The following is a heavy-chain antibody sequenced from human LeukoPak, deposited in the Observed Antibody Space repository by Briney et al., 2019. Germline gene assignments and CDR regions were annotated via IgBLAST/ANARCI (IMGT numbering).Heavy chain of an antibody. D-gene: IGHD6-13*01. V-gene: IGHV4-34*01. J-gene: IGHJ4*02. Sequence: SETLSLTCAVYGGSFSGYYWSWIRQPPGKGLEWIGEINHSGSTNYNPPLKSRVTMSVDKSKNQFSLKLSSVTAADTAVYYCARDYGAAGKFDYWGQGTLVTVSS. CDR3: ARDYGAAGKFDY. CDR1: GGSFSGYY. CDR2: INHSGST.